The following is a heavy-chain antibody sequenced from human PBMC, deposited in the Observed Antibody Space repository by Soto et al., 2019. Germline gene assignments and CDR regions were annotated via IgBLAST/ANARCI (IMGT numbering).Heavy chain of an antibody. V-gene: IGHV2-5*02. J-gene: IGHJ4*02. Sequence: QITLNESGPTVVRPTETLTLTCRFSGFSLTTSGVGVGWIRQSPGKAPEWLARIYWDDDKRYSASLKSRLTSSKDTSKNHVVLTVSXXXXXXXXXXXXXXGXLXXXXXXXTTTAIYFDFWGQGTPVAVSS. CDR1: GFSLTTSGVG. CDR3: XXGXLXXXXXXXTTTAIYFDF. CDR2: IYWDDDK. D-gene: IGHD3-3*01.